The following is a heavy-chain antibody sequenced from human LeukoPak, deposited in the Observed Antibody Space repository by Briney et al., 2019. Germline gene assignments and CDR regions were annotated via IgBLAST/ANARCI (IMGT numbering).Heavy chain of an antibody. CDR2: IYYSGST. Sequence: SETLSLTCTVSGGSISSYYWSWIRQPPGKGLEWIGYIYYSGSTNYNPSLKSRVTISVDTSKNQFSLKLSSVTAADTAVYYCARRYYDSSGYCSPENWFDPWGQGTLVTVSS. D-gene: IGHD3-22*01. CDR1: GGSISSYY. J-gene: IGHJ5*02. V-gene: IGHV4-59*01. CDR3: ARRYYDSSGYCSPENWFDP.